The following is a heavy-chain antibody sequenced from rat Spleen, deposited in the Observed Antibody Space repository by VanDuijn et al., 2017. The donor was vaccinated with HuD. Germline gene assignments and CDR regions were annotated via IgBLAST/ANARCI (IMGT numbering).Heavy chain of an antibody. D-gene: IGHD1-12*02. J-gene: IGHJ2*01. CDR2: IRPSGGST. V-gene: IGHV5-19*01. CDR3: TTDTFYDGTYYPGGFDY. CDR1: GFTFSNCG. Sequence: EVQLVESGGGLVQPGGSLKLSCEASGFTFSNCGIHWIRQAPTQGLEWVASIRPSGGSTYYRDYVKGRFTISRDNAKSTLYLQMNSLRSEDTATYYCTTDTFYDGTYYPGGFDYWGQGVMVTVSS.